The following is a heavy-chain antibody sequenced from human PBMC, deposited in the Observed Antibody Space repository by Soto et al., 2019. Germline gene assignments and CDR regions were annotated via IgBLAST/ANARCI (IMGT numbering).Heavy chain of an antibody. CDR1: RFTFSSHS. Sequence: LRLSCAASRFTFSSHSMNWVRQAPGKGLEWVSSMSSSSSYIYYADSVKGRFTISRDNAKNSLYLQMNTLRAEDTAVDYCAIDNPPVTTSYGMGVWGQGTTVTVSS. J-gene: IGHJ6*02. D-gene: IGHD4-4*01. CDR3: AIDNPPVTTSYGMGV. CDR2: MSSSSSYI. V-gene: IGHV3-21*01.